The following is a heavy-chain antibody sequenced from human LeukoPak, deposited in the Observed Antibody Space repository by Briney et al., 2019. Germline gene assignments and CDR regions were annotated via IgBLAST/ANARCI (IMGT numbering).Heavy chain of an antibody. CDR2: FDPEDGET. D-gene: IGHD4-17*01. Sequence: GASVKVSCKVSGYTLTELSMHWVRQAPGKGLEWMGGFDPEDGETIYAQKFQGRVTMTEDTSTDTAYMELRSLGSDDTAVYYCARDSDDYGDPTGYWGQGTLVTVSS. CDR1: GYTLTELS. J-gene: IGHJ4*02. V-gene: IGHV1-24*01. CDR3: ARDSDDYGDPTGY.